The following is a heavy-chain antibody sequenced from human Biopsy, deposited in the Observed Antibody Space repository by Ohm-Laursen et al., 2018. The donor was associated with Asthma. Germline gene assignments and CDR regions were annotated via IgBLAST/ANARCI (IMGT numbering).Heavy chain of an antibody. V-gene: IGHV3-74*01. Sequence: SLRLSCAASGFTFSNYWMHWVRQSPGKGLEWVGRVSKDGSRTAYADSMKGRLTISRDYSKNTLYLQMHSLRAEDTAVYYCARGDSSGWSQYYFDYWGQGTLVTVSS. CDR2: VSKDGSRT. CDR1: GFTFSNYW. J-gene: IGHJ4*02. D-gene: IGHD6-19*01. CDR3: ARGDSSGWSQYYFDY.